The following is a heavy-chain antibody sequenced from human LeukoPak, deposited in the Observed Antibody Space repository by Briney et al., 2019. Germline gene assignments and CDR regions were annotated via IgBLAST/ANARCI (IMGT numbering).Heavy chain of an antibody. V-gene: IGHV6-1*01. D-gene: IGHD6-13*01. J-gene: IGHJ5*02. CDR3: ARGAGIAAADNWFDP. CDR1: GDSVSSNSAA. Sequence: SQTLSLTCAISGDSVSSNSAAWNWLRQSPSRGLEWLGSTYYRSKWYNDYPVSVKSRITISPDTSKNHFSVQLNSVTPEDTAVYYCARGAGIAAADNWFDPWGQGTLVTVSS. CDR2: TYYRSKWYN.